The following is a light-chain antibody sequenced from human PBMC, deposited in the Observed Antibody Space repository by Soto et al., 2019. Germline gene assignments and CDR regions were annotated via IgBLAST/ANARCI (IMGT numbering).Light chain of an antibody. Sequence: QSELTHPPSASGSPGQSVAMACTGTSSDVGGYDYVSWYQQHAGKAPKLMIYEVTKRPSGVPDRFSGSKSGNTASLTVSGLQAEDEADYYCSSYAGSNNFVFGTGTKVTVL. CDR1: SSDVGGYDY. CDR3: SSYAGSNNFV. V-gene: IGLV2-8*01. J-gene: IGLJ1*01. CDR2: EVT.